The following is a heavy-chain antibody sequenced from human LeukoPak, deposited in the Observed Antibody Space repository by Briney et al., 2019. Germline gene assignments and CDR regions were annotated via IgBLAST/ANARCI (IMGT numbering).Heavy chain of an antibody. CDR2: INPNSGGT. Sequence: ASVKLSCKASGYTFTGYYMHWVRQAPGQGLEWIRWINPNSGGTNYAQKFQGRVTMTRDTSISTAYMELSRLRSDDTAVYYCAREGSSSSYNWFAPWGQGTLVTVPS. CDR3: AREGSSSSYNWFAP. D-gene: IGHD6-6*01. CDR1: GYTFTGYY. J-gene: IGHJ5*02. V-gene: IGHV1-2*02.